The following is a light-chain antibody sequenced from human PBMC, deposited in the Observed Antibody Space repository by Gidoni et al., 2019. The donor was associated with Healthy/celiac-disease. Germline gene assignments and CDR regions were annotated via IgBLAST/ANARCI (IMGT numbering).Light chain of an antibody. CDR2: GAS. Sequence: PGERVTLPCRTSQSFSSSYLTWYQQKPGQAPRLLIYGASTRDTSIPARFSGSGSGTDFPLTISSLQTEDFAVYYCQQDYNLPPTFGQGTKVEIK. J-gene: IGKJ1*01. CDR3: QQDYNLPPT. V-gene: IGKV3D-7*01. CDR1: QSFSSSY.